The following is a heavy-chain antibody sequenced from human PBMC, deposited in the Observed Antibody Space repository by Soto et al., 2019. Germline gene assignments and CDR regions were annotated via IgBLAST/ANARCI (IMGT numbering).Heavy chain of an antibody. D-gene: IGHD6-19*01. CDR1: GFSFSSYA. V-gene: IGHV3-64D*08. Sequence: GGSLRLSCSASGFSFSSYAMHWVRQAPGKGLEYVSAISSNGGSTYYADSVKGRFTISRDNSKNTLYLQMSSLRAEDTAVYYCVKDSIAVAGTLSDYWGQGTLVTVSS. J-gene: IGHJ4*02. CDR3: VKDSIAVAGTLSDY. CDR2: ISSNGGST.